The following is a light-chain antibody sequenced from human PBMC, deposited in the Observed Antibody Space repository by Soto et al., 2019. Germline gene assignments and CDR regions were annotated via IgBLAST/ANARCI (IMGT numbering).Light chain of an antibody. CDR2: DAS. CDR3: QQRTNWLT. CDR1: QSLSSY. Sequence: EIVLTQSPATLSLSPGERATLSCRASQSLSSYLAWYQQKPGQAPRLLIYDASNRATGIPARFSGSGSGTDFTLTSSILEPEDFAVYYCQQRTNWLTFGGGTKVEIK. V-gene: IGKV3-11*01. J-gene: IGKJ4*01.